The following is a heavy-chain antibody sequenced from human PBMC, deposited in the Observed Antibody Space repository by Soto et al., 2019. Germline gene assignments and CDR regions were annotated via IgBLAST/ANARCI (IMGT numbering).Heavy chain of an antibody. J-gene: IGHJ4*02. Sequence: TSETLSLTCAVYGGSFSGYYWSWIRQPPGKGLEWIGEINHSGSTNYNPSLKSRVTISVDTSKNQFSLKLSSVTAADTAVYYCARSNYGDYLSYWGQGTLVTVSS. D-gene: IGHD4-17*01. V-gene: IGHV4-34*01. CDR3: ARSNYGDYLSY. CDR2: INHSGST. CDR1: GGSFSGYY.